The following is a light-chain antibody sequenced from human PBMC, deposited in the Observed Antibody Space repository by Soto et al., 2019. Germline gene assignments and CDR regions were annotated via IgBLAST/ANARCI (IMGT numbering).Light chain of an antibody. J-gene: IGKJ4*02. CDR2: GAS. CDR1: QSVANNF. Sequence: EIVLTQSPGTLSLSPGEGATLSCRASQSVANNFIAWYQQRPGQAPRLLIYGASIRATGLPDRFSGSGSGTDFTLTISRLEPEDYAVYFCQQYITSPYTFGRGTKVDIK. CDR3: QQYITSPYT. V-gene: IGKV3-20*01.